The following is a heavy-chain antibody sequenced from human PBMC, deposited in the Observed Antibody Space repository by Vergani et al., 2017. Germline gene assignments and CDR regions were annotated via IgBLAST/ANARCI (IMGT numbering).Heavy chain of an antibody. Sequence: QVQLVQSGAEVKKPGSSVKVSCKASGGTFSSYAISWVRQAPGQGLEWMGRIIPILGIANYAQKFQGRVTITADKSTSTAYMGLSSLGSEDTAVYYCASTVRGVHGGWFDPWGQGTLVTVSS. J-gene: IGHJ5*02. CDR2: IIPILGIA. D-gene: IGHD3-10*01. V-gene: IGHV1-69*04. CDR3: ASTVRGVHGGWFDP. CDR1: GGTFSSYA.